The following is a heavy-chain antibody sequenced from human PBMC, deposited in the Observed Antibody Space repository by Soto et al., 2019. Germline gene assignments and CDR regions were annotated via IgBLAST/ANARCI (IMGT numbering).Heavy chain of an antibody. V-gene: IGHV4-38-2*01. Sequence: SETLSLTCAVSGYSISSGYYWGCIRQPPGKGLEWIGSIYHSGSTYYNPSLKSRVAISVDTSKNQFSLKLSSVTAADTAVYYCARGQQEYYDFWSGYYKGAVWFDPWGQGTLVTVSS. J-gene: IGHJ5*02. D-gene: IGHD3-3*01. CDR1: GYSISSGYY. CDR2: IYHSGST. CDR3: ARGQQEYYDFWSGYYKGAVWFDP.